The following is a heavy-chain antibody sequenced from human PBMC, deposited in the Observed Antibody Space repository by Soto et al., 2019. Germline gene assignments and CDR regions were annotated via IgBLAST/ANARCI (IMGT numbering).Heavy chain of an antibody. V-gene: IGHV1-69*13. CDR2: IIPIFGTA. Sequence: ASVKVSCKASGGTFSSYAISWVRQAPGQGLEWMGGIIPIFGTANYAQKFQGRVTITADESTSTAYMELSSLRSEDTAVYYCAREFGELGAPFDYWGQGTLVTVSS. CDR1: GGTFSSYA. CDR3: AREFGELGAPFDY. J-gene: IGHJ4*02. D-gene: IGHD7-27*01.